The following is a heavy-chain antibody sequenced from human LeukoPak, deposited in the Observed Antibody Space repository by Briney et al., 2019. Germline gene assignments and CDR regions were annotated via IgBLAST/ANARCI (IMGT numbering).Heavy chain of an antibody. J-gene: IGHJ4*02. D-gene: IGHD6-19*01. CDR3: ARIEAVAGTGGDY. Sequence: GGSLRLSCAASGFTFSSYSMNWVRQAPGKGLEWVSSISSNSSYIYYADSVKGRFTISRDNAKNSLYLQMNSLRAEDTAVYYCARIEAVAGTGGDYWGQGTLVTVSS. V-gene: IGHV3-21*01. CDR2: ISSNSSYI. CDR1: GFTFSSYS.